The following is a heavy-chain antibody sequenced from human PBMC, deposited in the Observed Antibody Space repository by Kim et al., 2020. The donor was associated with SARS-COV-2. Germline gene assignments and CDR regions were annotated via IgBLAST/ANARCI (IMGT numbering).Heavy chain of an antibody. CDR3: ARDFEWSDLDAFDI. V-gene: IGHV3-21*01. J-gene: IGHJ3*02. D-gene: IGHD3-3*01. Sequence: ADSVKGRFTISRDNAKNSLYLQMNSLRAEDTAVYYCARDFEWSDLDAFDIWGQGTMVTVSS.